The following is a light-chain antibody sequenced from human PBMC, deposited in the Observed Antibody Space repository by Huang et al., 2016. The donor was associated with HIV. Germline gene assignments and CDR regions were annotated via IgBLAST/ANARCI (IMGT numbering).Light chain of an antibody. J-gene: IGKJ3*01. CDR1: QGISNY. CDR3: QKYNSALLT. Sequence: DIQMTQSPSSLSAAVGDRVTIPCRASQGISNYLAWYQQKPGKVPKLLIYVASTLQAGVPSRVSGSGSGTDCTLTISSLQPEDVATYYCQKYNSALLTFGPGTKVDIK. V-gene: IGKV1-27*01. CDR2: VAS.